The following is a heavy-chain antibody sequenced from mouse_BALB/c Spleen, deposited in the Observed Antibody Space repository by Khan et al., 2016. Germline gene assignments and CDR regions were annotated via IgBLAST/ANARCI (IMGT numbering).Heavy chain of an antibody. CDR2: ISYSGST. V-gene: IGHV3-2*02. CDR3: ARTPTAYYTMDY. D-gene: IGHD1-2*01. CDR1: GYSITSDYA. J-gene: IGHJ4*01. Sequence: EVQLQESGPGLVKPSQSLSLTCTVTGYSITSDYAWNWIRQFPGNKLEWMGYISYSGSTRYYPSLKSRISITRDTSKNQFFLQLNYVTTEDTATYYCARTPTAYYTMDYWGQGTSVTVSS.